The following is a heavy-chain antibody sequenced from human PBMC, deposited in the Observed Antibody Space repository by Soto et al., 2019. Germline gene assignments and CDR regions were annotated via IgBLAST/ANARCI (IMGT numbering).Heavy chain of an antibody. J-gene: IGHJ4*02. D-gene: IGHD5-12*01. CDR2: ISAYNGNT. Sequence: GASVKVSCKASGYTCTIYGISCVRQSPGQGLEWMGWISAYNGNTNYAQKLQGRVTMTTDTSTSTAYMELRSLRSDDTAVYYCARDGNIVAEDYWGQGTLVTVSS. CDR1: GYTCTIYG. CDR3: ARDGNIVAEDY. V-gene: IGHV1-18*01.